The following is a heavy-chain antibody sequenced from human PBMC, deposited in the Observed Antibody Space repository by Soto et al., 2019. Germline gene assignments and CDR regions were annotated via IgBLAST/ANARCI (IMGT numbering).Heavy chain of an antibody. CDR1: GYIFTDYY. CDR3: ARHRRGTNYSYDSSGPVYDTNWFDA. CDR2: INPNSGGT. D-gene: IGHD3-22*01. Sequence: ASMKVSWKAAGYIFTDYYMHWVRQAPGQELGWMGRINPNSGGTNYAKKVQGRVTMTRDTSISTAYMELSRLRSDDTAVYYCARHRRGTNYSYDSSGPVYDTNWFDAWG. V-gene: IGHV1-2*06. J-gene: IGHJ5*01.